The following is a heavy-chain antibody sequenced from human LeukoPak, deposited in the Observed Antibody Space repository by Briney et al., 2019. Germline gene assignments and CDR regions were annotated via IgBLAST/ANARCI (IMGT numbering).Heavy chain of an antibody. Sequence: GESLKISCKGSGYSFTSYWIGWVRQLPGKGLEWMGVIYPGDSDTRYSPSFQGQVTISADKTISTAYLQWSSLKASDTAMYYCARLPGSSRSYYFDYWGQGTLVTVSS. J-gene: IGHJ4*02. D-gene: IGHD6-6*01. CDR1: GYSFTSYW. CDR3: ARLPGSSRSYYFDY. CDR2: IYPGDSDT. V-gene: IGHV5-51*01.